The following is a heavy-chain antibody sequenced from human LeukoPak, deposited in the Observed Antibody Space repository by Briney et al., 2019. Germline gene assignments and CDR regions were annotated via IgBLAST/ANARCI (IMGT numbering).Heavy chain of an antibody. CDR3: AKEALGSGYAGAYYYYGMDV. CDR1: EFTFSNYG. V-gene: IGHV3-30*18. D-gene: IGHD5-12*01. Sequence: GGSLRLSCAASEFTFSNYGMHWVRQAPGKGLEWVAVISYDGSNKYYADSVKGRFTISRDNSKNTLYLQMNSLRAEDTAVYYCAKEALGSGYAGAYYYYGMDVWGQGTTVTVSS. CDR2: ISYDGSNK. J-gene: IGHJ6*02.